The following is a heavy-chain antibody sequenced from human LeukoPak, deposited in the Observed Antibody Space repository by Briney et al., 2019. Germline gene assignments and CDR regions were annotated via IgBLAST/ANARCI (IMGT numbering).Heavy chain of an antibody. D-gene: IGHD5-12*01. CDR1: GFTFSSYW. CDR2: ISGSGGST. Sequence: GGSLRLSCAASGFTFSSYWMHWVRQAPGKGLECVSGISGSGGSTYYADSVKGRFTISRDNSKNTLYLQMNSLRAEDTAVYYCAKEPRVATIEIFDYWGQGTLVTASS. CDR3: AKEPRVATIEIFDY. V-gene: IGHV3-23*01. J-gene: IGHJ4*02.